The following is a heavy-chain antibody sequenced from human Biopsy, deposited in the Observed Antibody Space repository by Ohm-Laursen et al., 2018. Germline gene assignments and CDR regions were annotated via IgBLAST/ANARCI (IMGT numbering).Heavy chain of an antibody. V-gene: IGHV1-46*01. CDR1: EFSFSRYD. CDR3: AIFEGYSDDNLDYEHYGMDV. Sequence: SSVKVSCKGSEFSFSRYDMHWVRQAPGRGLEWMGIISPSGGGTMDTQKFQDRLTMTRDTSTSTVHMELKSLKSEDTAVYYCAIFEGYSDDNLDYEHYGMDVWGLGTTVTVSS. D-gene: IGHD1-26*01. CDR2: ISPSGGGT. J-gene: IGHJ6*02.